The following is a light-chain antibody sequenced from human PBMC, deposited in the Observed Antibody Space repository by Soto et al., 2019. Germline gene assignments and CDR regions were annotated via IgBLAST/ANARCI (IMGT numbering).Light chain of an antibody. V-gene: IGLV2-23*01. J-gene: IGLJ1*01. CDR2: EGS. CDR3: CSYAGSSTYV. CDR1: SSDVGGYNY. Sequence: SALTQPPSASGSPGQSVTISCTGTSSDVGGYNYVSWYQQHPGKAPKLMIYEGSKRPSGVSNRFSGSKSGNTASLTISGLQAEDEADYYCCSYAGSSTYVFGTGTKVTVL.